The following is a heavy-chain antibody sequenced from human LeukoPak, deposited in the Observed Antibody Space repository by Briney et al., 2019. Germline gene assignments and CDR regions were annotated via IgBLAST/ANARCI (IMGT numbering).Heavy chain of an antibody. J-gene: IGHJ4*02. CDR1: GFTFSSYS. Sequence: GGSLRLSCAASGFTFSSYSMNWVRQAPGKGLEWVSYISSSSTIYYADSVKGRFTISRDNAKNSLYLQMNSLRAEDTAVYYCARMYSSSWYESRVFDYWGQGTLVTVSS. CDR2: ISSSSTI. D-gene: IGHD6-13*01. CDR3: ARMYSSSWYESRVFDY. V-gene: IGHV3-48*04.